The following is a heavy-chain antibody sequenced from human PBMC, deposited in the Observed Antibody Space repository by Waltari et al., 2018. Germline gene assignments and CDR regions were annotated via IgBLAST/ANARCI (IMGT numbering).Heavy chain of an antibody. CDR1: GGTFSSYA. D-gene: IGHD2-8*02. V-gene: IGHV1-69*13. Sequence: QVKLVQSGAEVKKPGSSVKVSCKASGGTFSSYAISWVRQAPGQGLEWMGGIIPLFGTANYAQKFQGRVTITADESTSTAYMELSSLRSEDTAVYYCSRGLPIVRVVYASYGMDVWGQGTLVTVSS. J-gene: IGHJ6*02. CDR2: IIPLFGTA. CDR3: SRGLPIVRVVYASYGMDV.